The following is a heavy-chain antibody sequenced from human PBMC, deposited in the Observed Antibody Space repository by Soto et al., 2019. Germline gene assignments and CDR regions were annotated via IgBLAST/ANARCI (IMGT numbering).Heavy chain of an antibody. D-gene: IGHD3-22*01. CDR1: GFTFSTYA. Sequence: GGSLRLSCAASGFTFSTYAMSWVRQAPGKGLEWVSVISGSGGRTFYADSVKGHFTISRDNSKSTLYLQMNSLRAEDTALYYCAKARDTSDYYVGYALDVWGQGTMVTVSS. V-gene: IGHV3-23*01. J-gene: IGHJ3*01. CDR2: ISGSGGRT. CDR3: AKARDTSDYYVGYALDV.